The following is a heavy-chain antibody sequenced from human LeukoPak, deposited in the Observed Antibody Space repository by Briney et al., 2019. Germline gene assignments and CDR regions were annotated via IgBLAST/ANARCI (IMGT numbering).Heavy chain of an antibody. CDR3: ARARGLNRYYYYYMDV. J-gene: IGHJ6*03. V-gene: IGHV4-61*02. CDR1: GGSFSSGSYY. Sequence: SETLSLTCTVSGGSFSSGSYYWSWIRRPAGKGLEWIGRIYTSGSTNYNPSLKSRVTISVDTSKNQFSLKLSSVTAADTAVYYCARARGLNRYYYYYMDVWGKGTTVTISS. CDR2: IYTSGST.